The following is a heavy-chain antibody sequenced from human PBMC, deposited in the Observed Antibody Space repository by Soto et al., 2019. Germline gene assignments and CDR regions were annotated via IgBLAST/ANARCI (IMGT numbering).Heavy chain of an antibody. CDR3: ARDGGGESPPRKQSYFDY. D-gene: IGHD3-16*01. J-gene: IGHJ4*02. V-gene: IGHV1-69*13. Sequence: SVKVSCKASGGTFSSYAISWVRQAPGQGLEWMGGIIPIFGTANYAQKFQGRVTITADESTSTAYMELSSLRSEDTAVYYCARDGGGESPPRKQSYFDYWGQGTLVTVSS. CDR1: GGTFSSYA. CDR2: IIPIFGTA.